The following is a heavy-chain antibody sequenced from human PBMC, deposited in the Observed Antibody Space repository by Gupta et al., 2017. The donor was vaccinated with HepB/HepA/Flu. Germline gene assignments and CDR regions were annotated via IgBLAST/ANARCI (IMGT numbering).Heavy chain of an antibody. CDR3: TRGIGVTGITGTKGWFDP. J-gene: IGHJ5*02. CDR1: GFTFSRY. V-gene: IGHV3-13*01. D-gene: IGHD1-7*01. CDR2: IGTAADT. Sequence: EVQLVESGGGLVQHGGSLSLSCAASGFTFSRYMPWVRQVAGKGLEWVSSIGTAADTYYPDSVKGRFTISRENARNSLYLQMNRLRAGDTAVYYCTRGIGVTGITGTKGWFDPWGQGTLVIVSS.